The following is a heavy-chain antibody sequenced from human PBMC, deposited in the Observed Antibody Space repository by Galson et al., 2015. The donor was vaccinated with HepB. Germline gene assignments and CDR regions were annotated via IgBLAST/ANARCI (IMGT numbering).Heavy chain of an antibody. J-gene: IGHJ4*02. V-gene: IGHV3-23*01. Sequence: SLRLSCAASGFTFSSFAMTWVRQAPGKGLEWVSTISPGGVSTFYADSVKGRFTISRDNSKNTLYLQMNSLRDEDTAVYHCAKRIAVAGSNYFDFWGQGALVSVSS. CDR1: GFTFSSFA. D-gene: IGHD6-19*01. CDR3: AKRIAVAGSNYFDF. CDR2: ISPGGVST.